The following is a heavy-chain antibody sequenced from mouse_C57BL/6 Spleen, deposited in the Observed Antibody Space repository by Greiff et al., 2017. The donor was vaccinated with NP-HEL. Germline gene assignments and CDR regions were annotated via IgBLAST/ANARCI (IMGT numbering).Heavy chain of an antibody. J-gene: IGHJ2*01. D-gene: IGHD2-13*01. CDR1: GFNIKDYY. CDR3: ARHYCGYEPYFAY. CDR2: IDPEDGDT. V-gene: IGHV14-2*01. Sequence: VQLQQSGAELVKPGASVKLSCTASGFNIKDYYMHWVKQRPEQGLEWIGRIDPEDGDTKYAPKFQGKATLTADKSSSTAYLQLSSLTSEDTAVYYCARHYCGYEPYFAYWGQGTTLTVSS.